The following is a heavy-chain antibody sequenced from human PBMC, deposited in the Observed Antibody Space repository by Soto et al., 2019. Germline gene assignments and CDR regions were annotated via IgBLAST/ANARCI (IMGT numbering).Heavy chain of an antibody. CDR2: ISYDGSNK. V-gene: IGHV3-30*03. J-gene: IGHJ4*02. CDR1: GFTFSSYG. CDR3: ARGSKDSYPGSRIFDF. D-gene: IGHD3-10*01. Sequence: GGSLRVSCAASGFTFSSYGMHWVRQAPGKGLEWVAVISYDGSNKYYADSVKGRFTISRDNSKKTLYLQMSSLRADDSAVYFCARGSKDSYPGSRIFDFWGRGTLVTVSS.